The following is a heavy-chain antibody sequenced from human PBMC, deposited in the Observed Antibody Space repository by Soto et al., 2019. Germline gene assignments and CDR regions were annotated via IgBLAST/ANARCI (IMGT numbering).Heavy chain of an antibody. D-gene: IGHD3-3*01. J-gene: IGHJ4*02. Sequence: ASVKVSCKASGGTFSSYTISWVRQAPGQGLEWMGRIIPILGIANYAQKFQGRVTITADKSTSTAYMELSSLRSEDTAVYYCASDRSYDFWSGYYLPQWGQGTLVTVSS. V-gene: IGHV1-69*02. CDR2: IIPILGIA. CDR1: GGTFSSYT. CDR3: ASDRSYDFWSGYYLPQ.